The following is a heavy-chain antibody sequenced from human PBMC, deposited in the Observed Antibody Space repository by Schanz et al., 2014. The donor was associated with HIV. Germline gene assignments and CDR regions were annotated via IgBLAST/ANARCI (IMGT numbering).Heavy chain of an antibody. J-gene: IGHJ6*02. CDR3: ANSGYCTSGICYTRGNGMDV. CDR2: IKEDGAGE. D-gene: IGHD2-8*01. CDR1: GFTFSHYW. V-gene: IGHV3-7*03. Sequence: EVQLVESGGGLVQRGGSLRLSCVASGFTFSHYWMSWVRQAPGKGLEWVANIKEDGAGEYYVGSVKGRFTISRDNVKNSVHLQMNSLRAEDTAVYYCANSGYCTSGICYTRGNGMDVWGQGTTVTVSS.